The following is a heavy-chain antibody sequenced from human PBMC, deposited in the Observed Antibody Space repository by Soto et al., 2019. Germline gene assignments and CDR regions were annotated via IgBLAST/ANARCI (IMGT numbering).Heavy chain of an antibody. CDR2: IKQDGSEK. J-gene: IGHJ6*03. Sequence: GGSLRLSCAASGFTFSSYWMSWVRQAPGKGLEWVANIKQDGSEKYYVDSVKGRFTISRDNAKNSLYLQMNSLRAEDTAVYYCARATSTVTILNYYYYYMDVWGKGTTVTVSS. CDR1: GFTFSSYW. CDR3: ARATSTVTILNYYYYYMDV. V-gene: IGHV3-7*01. D-gene: IGHD4-17*01.